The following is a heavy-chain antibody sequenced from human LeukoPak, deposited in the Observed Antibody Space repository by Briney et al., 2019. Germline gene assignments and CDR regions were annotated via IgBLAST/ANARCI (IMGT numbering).Heavy chain of an antibody. Sequence: GGSLRLSCAASGFTFSRYGMHWVRQAPGKGLEWVTYIRYDGSSKYYGDSVKGRFIISRDNSKNTLYLQMNSLRAEDTAVYYCAKDTVKVTTIRRVPHYMDVWGKGTTVTISS. J-gene: IGHJ6*03. V-gene: IGHV3-30*02. CDR3: AKDTVKVTTIRRVPHYMDV. CDR2: IRYDGSSK. D-gene: IGHD5-12*01. CDR1: GFTFSRYG.